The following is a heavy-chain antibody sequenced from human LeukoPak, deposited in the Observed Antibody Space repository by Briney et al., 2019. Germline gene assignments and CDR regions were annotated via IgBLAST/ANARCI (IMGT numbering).Heavy chain of an antibody. CDR1: GGSFSSYY. CDR3: ARGNYDYVRGSYRLANVYNWFDP. Sequence: SETLSLTCAVYGGSFSSYYWSWIRQPPGKGLEWIGEINHSGSTNYNPSLKSRVTISVDTSKNQFSLKLSSVTAADTAVYYCARGNYDYVRGSYRLANVYNWFDPWGQGTLVTVSS. V-gene: IGHV4-34*01. J-gene: IGHJ5*02. CDR2: INHSGST. D-gene: IGHD3-16*02.